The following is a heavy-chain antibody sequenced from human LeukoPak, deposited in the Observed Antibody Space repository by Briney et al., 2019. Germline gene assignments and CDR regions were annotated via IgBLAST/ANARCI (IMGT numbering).Heavy chain of an antibody. J-gene: IGHJ5*02. CDR3: ARTVSNSGYWFDA. CDR2: IYYTGST. V-gene: IGHV4-59*01. D-gene: IGHD4-11*01. CDR1: GGSISTYY. Sequence: SETLSLTCTVSGGSISTYYWSWIRQSPGKGLEWIGYIYYTGSTYYNPSLKSRVTISLDTSKSQFSLKMSFVTAADTAVYYCARTVSNSGYWFDAWGQGTPVTVSS.